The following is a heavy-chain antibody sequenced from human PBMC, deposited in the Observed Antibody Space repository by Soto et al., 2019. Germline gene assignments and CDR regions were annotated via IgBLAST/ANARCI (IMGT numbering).Heavy chain of an antibody. CDR1: GGTFSIYT. J-gene: IGHJ5*02. CDR2: SA. CDR3: AREGPPDLAWLEP. Sequence: QVQLVQSGAEVKKPGSSVKVSCKASGGTFSIYTISWVRQAPGQGLEWMGGSANSAQKFQGRLTVTADESTSTVYLELSSLTSEDTAVYYSAREGPPDLAWLEPWGQGTLVSVS. V-gene: IGHV1-69*01.